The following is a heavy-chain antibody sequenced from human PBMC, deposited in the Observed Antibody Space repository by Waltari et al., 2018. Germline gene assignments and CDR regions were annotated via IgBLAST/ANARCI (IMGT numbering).Heavy chain of an antibody. CDR2: ISSSSSTI. V-gene: IGHV3-48*04. CDR1: GFTFSSYS. J-gene: IGHJ6*03. CDR3: ARASGGSDYYYYYYMDV. D-gene: IGHD2-15*01. Sequence: EVQLVESGGGLVQPGGSLRLSCAASGFTFSSYSMTWVSQAPGKGLEWVSYISSSSSTIYYADSVKGRFTISRDNAKNSLYLQMNSLRAEDTAVYYCARASGGSDYYYYYYMDVWGKGTTVTVSS.